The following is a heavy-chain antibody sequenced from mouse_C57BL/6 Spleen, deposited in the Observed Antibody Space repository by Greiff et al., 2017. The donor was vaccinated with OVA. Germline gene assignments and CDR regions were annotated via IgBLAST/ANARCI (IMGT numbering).Heavy chain of an antibody. CDR2: IDPETGGT. Sequence: VQLQQSGAELVRPGASVTLSCKASGYTFTDYEMHWVKQTPVHGLEWIGAIDPETGGTAYNQKFKGKAILTADKSSSTAYMELRSLTSEDSAVYYCTRGHYYGSSYPFAYWGQGTLVTVSA. J-gene: IGHJ3*01. V-gene: IGHV1-15*01. CDR3: TRGHYYGSSYPFAY. CDR1: GYTFTDYE. D-gene: IGHD1-1*01.